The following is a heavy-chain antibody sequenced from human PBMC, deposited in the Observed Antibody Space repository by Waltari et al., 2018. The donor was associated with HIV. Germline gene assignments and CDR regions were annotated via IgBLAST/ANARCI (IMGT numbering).Heavy chain of an antibody. V-gene: IGHV4-34*01. J-gene: IGHJ6*02. CDR3: AASSIAAYYHYGMDV. Sequence: VQLQQWGAGTVKPSETLSLTCAVYGGSFSGYYWSWIRRPPGKGLEWIGEINHSGSTNYNPSLKSRVTISVDTSKNQFSLKLSSVTAADTAVYYCAASSIAAYYHYGMDVWGQGTTVTVSS. CDR2: INHSGST. D-gene: IGHD6-6*01. CDR1: GGSFSGYY.